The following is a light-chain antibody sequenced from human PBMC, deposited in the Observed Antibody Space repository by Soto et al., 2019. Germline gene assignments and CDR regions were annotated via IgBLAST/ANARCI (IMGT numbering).Light chain of an antibody. CDR1: QSVNSVY. V-gene: IGKV3-20*01. Sequence: EIVLTQSPGTLSLSPGERVTLSCRASQSVNSVYLAWYQQKPGQAPRLLIYGASSRATGIPDRFSGSGSGTDFTLTISRLEPEDCAVYYCQQFGSSFYTFGQGTRLEVK. CDR3: QQFGSSFYT. J-gene: IGKJ2*01. CDR2: GAS.